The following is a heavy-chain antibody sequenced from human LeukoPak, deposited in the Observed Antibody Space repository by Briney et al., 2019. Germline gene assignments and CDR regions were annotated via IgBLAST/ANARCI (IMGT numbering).Heavy chain of an antibody. J-gene: IGHJ4*02. CDR3: ARASDSGDWHLGY. V-gene: IGHV4-59*01. Sequence: SQTLSLTCTVSGDFISRYYWSWIRQSPGKGLEWIGYVYDRGGTNYNPSLKSRAIISADTSKNQFSLKVTSVTAADTAVYYCARASDSGDWHLGYWGQGTLVTVSS. CDR2: VYDRGGT. CDR1: GDFISRYY. D-gene: IGHD2-21*02.